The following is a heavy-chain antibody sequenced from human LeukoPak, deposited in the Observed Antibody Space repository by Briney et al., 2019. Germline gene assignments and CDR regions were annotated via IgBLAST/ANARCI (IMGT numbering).Heavy chain of an antibody. CDR1: GGSFSGYY. CDR2: INHSGST. J-gene: IGHJ4*02. CDR3: ASVPYGSFDY. D-gene: IGHD3-10*01. V-gene: IGHV4-34*01. Sequence: SETLSLTCAVYGGSFSGYYWSWIRQPPGKGLEWIGEINHSGSTNYNPSLKSRVTISVDTSKNQFSLKLSSVTAADTAVYYCASVPYGSFDYWGQGTLVTVSS.